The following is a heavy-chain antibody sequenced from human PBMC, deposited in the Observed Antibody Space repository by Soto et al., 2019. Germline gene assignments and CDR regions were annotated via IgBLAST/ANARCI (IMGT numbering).Heavy chain of an antibody. V-gene: IGHV4-30-4*01. Sequence: PSQTLSLTCTVSGGSISSGDYYWSWIRQPPGKGLEWIGYIYYSWSTYYNPSLKSRVTISVDTCKKQFVLKLSSVTAADTAVYYCARVGVDTAMVKWFEPWGQGTLVTVSS. CDR1: GGSISSGDYY. CDR2: IYYSWST. J-gene: IGHJ5*02. CDR3: ARVGVDTAMVKWFEP. D-gene: IGHD5-18*01.